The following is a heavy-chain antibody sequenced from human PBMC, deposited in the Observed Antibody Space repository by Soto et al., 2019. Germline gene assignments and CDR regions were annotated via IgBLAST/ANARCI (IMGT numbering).Heavy chain of an antibody. CDR3: AREGLFCSSTSCQGDYYYYGMDV. D-gene: IGHD2-2*01. CDR2: INPNSGGT. CDR1: GYTFTGYY. V-gene: IGHV1-2*04. Sequence: GASVKVSCKASGYTFTGYYMHWVRQAPGQGLEWMGWINPNSGGTNYAQKFQGWVTMTRDTSISTAYMELSRLRSDDTAVYYCAREGLFCSSTSCQGDYYYYGMDVWGQGTTVTVSS. J-gene: IGHJ6*02.